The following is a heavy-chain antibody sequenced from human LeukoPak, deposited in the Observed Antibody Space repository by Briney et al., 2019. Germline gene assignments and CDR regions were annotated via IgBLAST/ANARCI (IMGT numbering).Heavy chain of an antibody. J-gene: IGHJ4*02. V-gene: IGHV1-2*02. D-gene: IGHD2-8*01. CDR3: AKDRSCINDVCHGDFDY. CDR1: GYTFTGYY. Sequence: GASVKVSCKASGYTFTGYYMHWVRQAPGQGLEWMGWINPNSGGTNYAQKFQGRVTMTRDTSISTASMELSRLTSDDTAVYYCAKDRSCINDVCHGDFDYWGQGTLVTVSS. CDR2: INPNSGGT.